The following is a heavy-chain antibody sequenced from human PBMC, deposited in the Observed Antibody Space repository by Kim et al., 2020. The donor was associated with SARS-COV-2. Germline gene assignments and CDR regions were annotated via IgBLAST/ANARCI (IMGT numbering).Heavy chain of an antibody. J-gene: IGHJ4*02. CDR1: GFTFSSYA. CDR2: ISYDGSNK. V-gene: IGHV3-30-3*01. Sequence: GGSLRLSCAASGFTFSSYAMHWVRQAPGKGLEWVAVISYDGSNKYYADSVKGRFTISRDNSKNTLYLQMNSLRAEDTAVYYCAKVCSGSYGSYFDYLGQG. D-gene: IGHD1-26*01. CDR3: AKVCSGSYGSYFDY.